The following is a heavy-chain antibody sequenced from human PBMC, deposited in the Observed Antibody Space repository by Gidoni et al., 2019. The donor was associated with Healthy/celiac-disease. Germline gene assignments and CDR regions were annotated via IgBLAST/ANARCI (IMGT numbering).Heavy chain of an antibody. J-gene: IGHJ4*02. CDR2: IKSKTDGGTT. CDR1: GFTFSNAW. CDR3: TTEGAMIVVVITYYFDY. D-gene: IGHD3-22*01. V-gene: IGHV3-15*01. Sequence: EVQLVESGGGLVKPGGSLRLSCAASGFTFSNAWMSWVRQAPGKGLEWVGRIKSKTDGGTTDYAEPVKGRFTISRDDSKNTLYLQMNSLKTEDTAVYYCTTEGAMIVVVITYYFDYWGQGTLVTVSS.